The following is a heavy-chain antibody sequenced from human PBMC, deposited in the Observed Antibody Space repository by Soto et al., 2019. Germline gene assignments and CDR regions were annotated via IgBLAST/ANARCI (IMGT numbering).Heavy chain of an antibody. CDR3: ARDDFLCEGGRYSGEPLAV. CDR1: AVTARPNE. D-gene: IGHD2-15*01. V-gene: IGHV3-66*01. J-gene: IGHJ6*02. CDR2: IQSGGPT. Sequence: RQALLLPSTASAVTARPNELRLFLHAPEKGQEWVSLIQSGGPTYYADSVKGRFTISRDTSENTLHLQMDSLRAEDTAVYYCARDDFLCEGGRYSGEPLAVWAQGTTVRGSS.